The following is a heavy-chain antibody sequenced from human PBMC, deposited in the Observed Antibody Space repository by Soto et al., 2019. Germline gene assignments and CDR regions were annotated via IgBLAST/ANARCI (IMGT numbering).Heavy chain of an antibody. J-gene: IGHJ4*02. CDR1: GYTFTSYG. Sequence: ASVKVSCKASGYTFTSYGISWVRQAPGQGLEWMGWISAYNGNTNYAQKLQGRVTMTTDTSTSTAYMELRSMRSDDTAVYYCARDKIPRIAAAGITGYWGKGTLVTVS. CDR3: ARDKIPRIAAAGITGY. CDR2: ISAYNGNT. V-gene: IGHV1-18*01. D-gene: IGHD6-13*01.